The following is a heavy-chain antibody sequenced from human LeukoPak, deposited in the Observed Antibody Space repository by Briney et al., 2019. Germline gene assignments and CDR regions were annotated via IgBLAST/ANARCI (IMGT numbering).Heavy chain of an antibody. Sequence: QPGGSLRLSCAASGFTFSSYAMSWVRQAPGKGLEWASAISGSGGSTYYADSVKGRFTISRDNSKNTLYLQMNSLRAEDTAVYYCAKVTSSSWYAEYFDYWGQGTLVTVSS. V-gene: IGHV3-23*01. CDR2: ISGSGGST. D-gene: IGHD6-13*01. CDR3: AKVTSSSWYAEYFDY. CDR1: GFTFSSYA. J-gene: IGHJ4*02.